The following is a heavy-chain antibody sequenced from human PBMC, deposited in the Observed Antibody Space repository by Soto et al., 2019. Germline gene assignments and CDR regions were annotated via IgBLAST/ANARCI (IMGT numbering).Heavy chain of an antibody. V-gene: IGHV1-2*02. J-gene: IGHJ3*02. CDR3: VSSGYYYDDAFDI. CDR1: GYTFTGYY. D-gene: IGHD3-22*01. Sequence: ASVKVSCKASGYTFTGYYMHWVRQAPGQGLEWMGWINPNSGGTNYAQKFQGRATMTRDTSISTAYMELSRLKSDDTAVYYCVSSGYYYDDAFDIWGQGTMVTVSS. CDR2: INPNSGGT.